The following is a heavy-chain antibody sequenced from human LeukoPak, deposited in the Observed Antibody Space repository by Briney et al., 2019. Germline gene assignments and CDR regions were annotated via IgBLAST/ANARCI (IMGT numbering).Heavy chain of an antibody. V-gene: IGHV3-48*02. CDR2: ISRSSSTI. CDR1: GFTFSSYS. CDR3: ARPHSGHLFDY. J-gene: IGHJ4*02. Sequence: GGSLRLSCAAAGFTFSSYSMNWVRQAPGQGLEWVSYISRSSSTIYYADSVKGRFTISRDNAKNSLHLQMNSLRDEDTAVFYCARPHSGHLFDYWGQGTLATVSS. D-gene: IGHD3-10*01.